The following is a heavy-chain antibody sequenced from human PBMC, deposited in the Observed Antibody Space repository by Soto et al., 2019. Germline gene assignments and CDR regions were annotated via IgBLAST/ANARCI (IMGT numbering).Heavy chain of an antibody. CDR2: IYHSGST. V-gene: IGHV4-59*01. J-gene: IGHJ6*02. D-gene: IGHD3-10*01. CDR3: AGDLGVRGVIIGPDYYYGMDV. Sequence: LSLTCTVSGGSISTYYWSWIRQPPGKGLEWIGYIYHSGSTNYNPSLKSRVTISIDTSKNQFSLGLSSVTAADTAVYYCAGDLGVRGVIIGPDYYYGMDVWGQGTTVTVSS. CDR1: GGSISTYY.